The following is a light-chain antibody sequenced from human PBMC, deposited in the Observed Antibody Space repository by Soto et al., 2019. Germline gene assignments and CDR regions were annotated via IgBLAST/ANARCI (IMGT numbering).Light chain of an antibody. V-gene: IGKV1-17*03. J-gene: IGKJ2*01. CDR3: LQHYTYPYT. CDR1: QEIGHF. CDR2: ATS. Sequence: DVQMTQSPSAMSASIGDRVTITCRASQEIGHFLAWFQQRPGKAPERLIHATSTLQSGVPARFGGSGSGTEFRLPISTLQPEDSANYYCLQHYTYPYTFGQGTKLEIK.